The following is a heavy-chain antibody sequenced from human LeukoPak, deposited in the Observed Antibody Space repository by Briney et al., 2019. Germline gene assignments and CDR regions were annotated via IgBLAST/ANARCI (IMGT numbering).Heavy chain of an antibody. Sequence: SVKVSCKASGYTFTGYYMHWVRQARGQRLEWIGWIVVGSGNTNYAQKFQERVTITRDMSTSTAYMELSSLRSEDTAVYYCAAVGTYYYDSSGAYAFDIWGQGTMVTVSS. V-gene: IGHV1-58*02. CDR1: GYTFTGYY. CDR2: IVVGSGNT. J-gene: IGHJ3*02. D-gene: IGHD3-22*01. CDR3: AAVGTYYYDSSGAYAFDI.